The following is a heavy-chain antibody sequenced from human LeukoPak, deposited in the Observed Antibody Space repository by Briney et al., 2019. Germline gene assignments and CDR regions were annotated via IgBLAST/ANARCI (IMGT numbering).Heavy chain of an antibody. CDR1: GFTFSSYA. CDR2: ISYDGSNK. V-gene: IGHV3-30-3*01. J-gene: IGHJ4*02. CDR3: AMSVEMPPIPSFDY. D-gene: IGHD5-24*01. Sequence: GGSLRLSCAASGFTFSSYAMSWVRQAPGKGLEWVAVISYDGSNKYYADSVKGRFTISRDNSKNTLYLQMNSLRVEDTAVYYCAMSVEMPPIPSFDYWGQGTLVTVSS.